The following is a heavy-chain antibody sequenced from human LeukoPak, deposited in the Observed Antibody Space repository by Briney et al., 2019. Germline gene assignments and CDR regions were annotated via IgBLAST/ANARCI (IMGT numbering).Heavy chain of an antibody. J-gene: IGHJ5*02. Sequence: GGSLRLSCAASGFTFSSYSMNWVRQAPGKGLEWVSSISSSSSYIYYADSVKGRFTISRDNAKNSLYLQMNSLRAEDTAVYYCARVYGDYEVGKMFDPWGQGTLVTVSS. CDR3: ARVYGDYEVGKMFDP. V-gene: IGHV3-21*01. CDR1: GFTFSSYS. D-gene: IGHD4-17*01. CDR2: ISSSSSYI.